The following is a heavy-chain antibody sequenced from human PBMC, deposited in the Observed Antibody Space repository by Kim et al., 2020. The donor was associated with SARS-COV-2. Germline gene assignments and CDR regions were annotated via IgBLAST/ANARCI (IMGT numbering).Heavy chain of an antibody. Sequence: ADSVKGRFTISRDNSKNTLYLQMNSLRAEDTAVYYCAKDLGGDYVDWFDPWGQGTLVTVSS. D-gene: IGHD4-17*01. V-gene: IGHV3-30*02. CDR3: AKDLGGDYVDWFDP. J-gene: IGHJ5*02.